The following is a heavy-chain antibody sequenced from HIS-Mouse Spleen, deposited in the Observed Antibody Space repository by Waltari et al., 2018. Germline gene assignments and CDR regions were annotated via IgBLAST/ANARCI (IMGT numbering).Heavy chain of an antibody. V-gene: IGHV3-48*01. Sequence: EVQLVESGGGLVQPGGSLRLSCAASGFTFSSYSMNWVRQAPGKGVGVVSYISSSSRTIYYADSVKGRFTISRDNAKNSLYLQMNSLRAEDTAVYYCARELGAFDYWGQGTLVTVSS. D-gene: IGHD7-27*01. CDR3: ARELGAFDY. J-gene: IGHJ4*02. CDR2: ISSSSRTI. CDR1: GFTFSSYS.